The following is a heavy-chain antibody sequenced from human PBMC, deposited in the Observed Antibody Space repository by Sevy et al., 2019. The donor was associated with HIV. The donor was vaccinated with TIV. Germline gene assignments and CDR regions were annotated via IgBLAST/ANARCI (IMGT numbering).Heavy chain of an antibody. Sequence: GGSLRLSCAASGFSFSSYSMNWVRQAPGKGLEWVSCISSSSTYIYYADSVKGRFTISRDNAKNSLYLQMNSLRAEATAVYYCARAPYSSSFFYFDYWGQGTLVTVSS. CDR1: GFSFSSYS. D-gene: IGHD6-13*01. J-gene: IGHJ4*02. V-gene: IGHV3-21*01. CDR2: ISSSSTYI. CDR3: ARAPYSSSFFYFDY.